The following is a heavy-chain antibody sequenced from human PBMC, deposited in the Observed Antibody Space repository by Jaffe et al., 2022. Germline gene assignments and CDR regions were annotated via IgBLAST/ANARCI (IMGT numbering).Heavy chain of an antibody. D-gene: IGHD3-9*01. CDR2: IYTSGST. CDR1: GGSISSGSYY. V-gene: IGHV4-61*02. J-gene: IGHJ6*03. Sequence: QVQLQESGPGLVKPSQTLSLTCTVSGGSISSGSYYWSWIRQPAGKGLEWIGRIYTSGSTNYNPSLKSRVTISVDTSKNQFSLKLSSVTAADTAVYYCARINYDILTGYYHPPTDMDVWGKGTTVTVSS. CDR3: ARINYDILTGYYHPPTDMDV.